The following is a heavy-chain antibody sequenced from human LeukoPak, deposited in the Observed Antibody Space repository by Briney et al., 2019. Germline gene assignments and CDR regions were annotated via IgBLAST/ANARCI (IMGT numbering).Heavy chain of an antibody. D-gene: IGHD3-3*01. J-gene: IGHJ4*02. Sequence: GGSLRLSCAASGFTFSSYAMHWVRQAPGKGLEWVANIKQDGSEKYYVDFVKGRFTISRDNAKNSLYLQMNSLRAEDTAVYYCASGGYDFWSGYYSADYWGQGTLVTVSS. CDR2: IKQDGSEK. CDR3: ASGGYDFWSGYYSADY. CDR1: GFTFSSYA. V-gene: IGHV3-7*01.